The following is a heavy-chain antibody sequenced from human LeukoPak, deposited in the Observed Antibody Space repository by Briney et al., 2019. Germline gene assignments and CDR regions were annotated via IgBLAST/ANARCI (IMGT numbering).Heavy chain of an antibody. V-gene: IGHV4-34*01. D-gene: IGHD6-13*01. CDR1: GGSFSGYY. J-gene: IGHJ5*02. CDR3: ASWGIAAAGTSVNWFDP. Sequence: SETLSLTCAVYGGSFSGYYWSWIRQPPGKGLEWIGEINHRGSTNYNPSLKSRVTVSLDTSKNQFSLKLSSVTAADTAVYYCASWGIAAAGTSVNWFDPWGQGTLVTVSS. CDR2: INHRGST.